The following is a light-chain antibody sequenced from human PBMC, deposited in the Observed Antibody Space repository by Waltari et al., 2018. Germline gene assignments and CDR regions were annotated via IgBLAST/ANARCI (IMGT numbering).Light chain of an antibody. CDR2: GTS. Sequence: DIVMTQSPATLSLSPVESATLTCSASQSLTGSTFAWFQQKPGQPPRLLICGTSTRAAGIPDRFSGSGSGTDFSLTISGLQPEDFATYYCQQYDYWPWTFGQGTRVE. CDR3: QQYDYWPWT. V-gene: IGKV3D-15*01. CDR1: QSLTGST. J-gene: IGKJ1*01.